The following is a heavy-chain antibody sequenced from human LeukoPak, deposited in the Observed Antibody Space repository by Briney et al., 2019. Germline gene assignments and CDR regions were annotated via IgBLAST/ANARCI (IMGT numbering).Heavy chain of an antibody. J-gene: IGHJ4*02. Sequence: SVKGRFTISRDNAKNSLFLQMNSLRAEDTAVYYCAKEAGYSSGWYFDYWGQGTLVTVSS. V-gene: IGHV3-21*04. D-gene: IGHD6-19*01. CDR3: AKEAGYSSGWYFDY.